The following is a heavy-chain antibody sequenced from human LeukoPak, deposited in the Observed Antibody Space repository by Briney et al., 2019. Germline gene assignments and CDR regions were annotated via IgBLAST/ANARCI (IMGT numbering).Heavy chain of an antibody. CDR2: ISGSGGST. J-gene: IGHJ4*01. V-gene: IGHV3-23*01. D-gene: IGHD2-2*01. CDR3: ATGFCSSTSCPLFDS. CDR1: GFTFSSYA. Sequence: PGGSLRLSCAASGFTFSSYAMSWVRQAPGKGLEWVSAISGSGGSTYYADSVKGRFTISRDNSKNTLYLQMNSLRAEDTAVYYWATGFCSSTSCPLFDSWGRGPLFT.